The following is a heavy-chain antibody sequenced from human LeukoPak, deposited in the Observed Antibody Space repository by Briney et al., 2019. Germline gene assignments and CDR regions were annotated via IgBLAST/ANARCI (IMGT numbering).Heavy chain of an antibody. CDR1: GYTFTGYY. CDR2: INPNSGGT. CDR3: ARDPRIRYFDWLIDY. V-gene: IGHV1-2*02. Sequence: ASVKVSCEASGYTFTGYYMHWVRQAPGQGLEWMGWINPNSGGTNYAQKFQGRVTMTRDTSISTAYMELSRLRSDDTAVYYCARDPRIRYFDWLIDYWGQGTLVTVSS. D-gene: IGHD3-9*01. J-gene: IGHJ4*02.